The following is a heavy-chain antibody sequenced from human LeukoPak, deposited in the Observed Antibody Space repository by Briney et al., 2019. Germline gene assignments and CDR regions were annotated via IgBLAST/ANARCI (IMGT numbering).Heavy chain of an antibody. CDR1: GYTLTELS. CDR2: FDPEDGET. J-gene: IGHJ4*02. D-gene: IGHD1/OR15-1a*01. CDR3: TRDLSRPTTGTLGY. Sequence: GASVKVSCKVSGYTLTELSMHWVRQAPGKGLEWMGGFDPEDGETIYAQKFQGRVTMTEDTSTDTAYMELSSLRSEDTAVYYCTRDLSRPTTGTLGYWGQGTLVSVSS. V-gene: IGHV1-24*01.